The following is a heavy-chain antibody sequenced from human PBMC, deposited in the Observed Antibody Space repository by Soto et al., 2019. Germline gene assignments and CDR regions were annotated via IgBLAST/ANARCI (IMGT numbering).Heavy chain of an antibody. J-gene: IGHJ5*01. V-gene: IGHV4-34*01. CDR1: GRSGRKCD. Sequence: TPSLNRLVAGRSGRKCDLIWLMPPPGKGLEWIGEVNHSGEATYNPSLQSRVTISLDTTNNHFSLKMTSVTAADTASYFCARAERFPRSWCDSWGQGTQVNVSP. CDR2: VNHSGEA. CDR3: ARAERFPRSWCDS.